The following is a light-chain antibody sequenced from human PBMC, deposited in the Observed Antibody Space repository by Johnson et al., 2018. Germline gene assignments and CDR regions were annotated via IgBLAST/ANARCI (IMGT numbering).Light chain of an antibody. V-gene: IGLV1-51*02. Sequence: QSVFTPPPSVSAATGQKVTISCSGSSSNIGNNYVTWYQQLPGTAPKHLIYENHKRHSGIPDRFPRSKSGTATTLGITGLQTPDETVYYCGTWESSLSDGNVFGTGTKVTVL. CDR3: GTWESSLSDGNV. CDR1: SSNIGNNY. J-gene: IGLJ1*01. CDR2: ENH.